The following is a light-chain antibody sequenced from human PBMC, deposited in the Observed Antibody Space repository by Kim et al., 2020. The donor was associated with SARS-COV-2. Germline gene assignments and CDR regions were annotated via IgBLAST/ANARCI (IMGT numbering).Light chain of an antibody. CDR3: AAWDDSLSGPV. CDR2: SND. Sequence: ELTQPPSASGTPGQRVTISCSGSSSNIGSNYVYWYRQLPGTAPKLLIYSNDQRPSGVPDRFSGSKSGTSASLAISGLRSEDEADYHCAAWDDSLSGPVFGTGTKVTVL. J-gene: IGLJ1*01. CDR1: SSNIGSNY. V-gene: IGLV1-47*02.